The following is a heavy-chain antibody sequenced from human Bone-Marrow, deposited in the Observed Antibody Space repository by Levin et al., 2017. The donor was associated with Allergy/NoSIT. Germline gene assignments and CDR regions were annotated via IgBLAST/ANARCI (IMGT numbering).Heavy chain of an antibody. J-gene: IGHJ4*02. CDR2: IYYSGNT. CDR3: ARAGRYDY. CDR1: GDSIRSSNYY. Sequence: QSQTLSLTCTVSGDSIRSSNYYWGWIRQPPGKGLEWIGSIYYSGNTYYNPSLKSRLTISVDTSKNQFSLKLRSVTAADTAVYYCARAGRYDYWGQGTLVTVSS. D-gene: IGHD3-9*01. V-gene: IGHV4-39*07.